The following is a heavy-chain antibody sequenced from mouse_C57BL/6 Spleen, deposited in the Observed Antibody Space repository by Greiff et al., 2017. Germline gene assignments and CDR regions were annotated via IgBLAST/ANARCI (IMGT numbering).Heavy chain of an antibody. Sequence: QVQLQQSGAELMKPGASVKLSCKATGYTFTGYWIAWVKQRPGHGLEWIGEILPGSGSTNYNEKFKGKATFTADTSSNTAYMQLSSLTTEDSAISYCARLGAAQARAWFAYWGQGTLVTVSA. J-gene: IGHJ3*01. CDR3: ARLGAAQARAWFAY. CDR1: GYTFTGYW. V-gene: IGHV1-9*01. D-gene: IGHD3-2*02. CDR2: ILPGSGST.